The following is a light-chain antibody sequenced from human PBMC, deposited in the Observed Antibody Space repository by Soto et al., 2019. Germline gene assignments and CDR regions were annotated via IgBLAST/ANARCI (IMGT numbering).Light chain of an antibody. V-gene: IGLV2-8*01. CDR1: SSDTGDYNY. J-gene: IGLJ1*01. CDR2: EVS. CDR3: SSYAGSDNYV. Sequence: QSALTQPPSASGSPGQSVTISCSGTSSDTGDYNYVSWYQQHPGKAPKPMIYEVSKRPSGVPDRFSGSKSGNTASLTVSGLQAEDEADYYCSSYAGSDNYVFGTGTKLTVL.